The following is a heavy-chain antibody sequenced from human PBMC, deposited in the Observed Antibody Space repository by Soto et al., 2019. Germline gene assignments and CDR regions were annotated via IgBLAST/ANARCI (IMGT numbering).Heavy chain of an antibody. V-gene: IGHV3-30-3*01. J-gene: IGHJ4*02. CDR3: ARDVYDSSGSGTADY. CDR1: GFTFSSYA. Sequence: HPGGSLRLSCAASGFTFSSYAMHWVRQAPGKGLEWVAVISYDGSNKYYADPVKGRFTISRDNSKNTLYLQMNSLRAEDTAVYYCARDVYDSSGSGTADYWGQGTLVTVSS. D-gene: IGHD3-22*01. CDR2: ISYDGSNK.